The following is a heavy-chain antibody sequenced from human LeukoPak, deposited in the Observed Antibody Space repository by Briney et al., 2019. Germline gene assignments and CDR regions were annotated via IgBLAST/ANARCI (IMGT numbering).Heavy chain of an antibody. D-gene: IGHD2-2*02. CDR1: GGSISSYY. CDR3: ARSLGYCSSTSCYTVFDY. V-gene: IGHV4-59*01. CDR2: IYYSGST. Sequence: PSETLSLTCTVSGGSISSYYWSWIRQPPGKGLEWIGYIYYSGSTNYNPSLKSRVTISVDTSKNQFSLKLSSVTAADTAVYYCARSLGYCSSTSCYTVFDYWGQGTLVTVSS. J-gene: IGHJ4*02.